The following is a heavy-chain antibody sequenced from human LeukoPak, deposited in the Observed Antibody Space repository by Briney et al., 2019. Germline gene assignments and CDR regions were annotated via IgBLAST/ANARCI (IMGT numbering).Heavy chain of an antibody. Sequence: GGSLRLSCEASGFIFSSAWMTWVRQAPGKGLEWVGHITNKTNGGTTDYAAPVKGRLIISRDDSKKTLYLQMNRLRTEDTAVYYCARGLCTSSSCYQGPFDFWGQGTLVTVSS. CDR3: ARGLCTSSSCYQGPFDF. V-gene: IGHV3-15*01. CDR1: GFIFSSAW. CDR2: ITNKTNGGTT. J-gene: IGHJ4*02. D-gene: IGHD2-2*01.